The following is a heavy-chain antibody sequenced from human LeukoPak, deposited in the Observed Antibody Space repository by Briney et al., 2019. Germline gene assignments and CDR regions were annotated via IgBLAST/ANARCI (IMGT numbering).Heavy chain of an antibody. V-gene: IGHV3-48*02. CDR3: AREDYGGNSFDY. CDR2: ICSSISTI. D-gene: IGHD4-23*01. J-gene: IGHJ4*02. CDR1: VFIFSIYS. Sequence: PVGSLRLSCAASVFIFSIYSINSVRHAPGKGLEWVSYICSSISTIYYAHSLKGRFTIFRDNAKNSLYLQMNSLRDEDTAVYYRAREDYGGNSFDYWGQGTLVTVSS.